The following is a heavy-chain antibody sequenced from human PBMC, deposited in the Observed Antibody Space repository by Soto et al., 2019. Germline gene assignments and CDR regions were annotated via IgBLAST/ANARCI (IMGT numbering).Heavy chain of an antibody. J-gene: IGHJ4*02. CDR3: ARALWNGYPAFFDC. CDR2: IYYSGST. CDR1: GRSISSYY. D-gene: IGHD3-3*01. V-gene: IGHV4-59*01. Sequence: SETLSLTCTVSGRSISSYYWSWIRQPPGKGLEWIGYIYYSGSTNYNPSLKSRVTISVDTSKNQFSLKLSSVTAADTAVYYCARALWNGYPAFFDCWGQGTLVTVS.